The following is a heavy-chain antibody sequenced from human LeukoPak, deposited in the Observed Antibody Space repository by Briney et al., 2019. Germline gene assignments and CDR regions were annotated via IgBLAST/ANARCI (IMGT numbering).Heavy chain of an antibody. V-gene: IGHV4-34*01. CDR3: ARARGYCSSTSCSNDAFDI. Sequence: SETLSLTCAVYGGSFSGYYWSWIRQPPGKGLEWIGEINHSGSTNYNPSLKSRVTISVDTSKNQFSLKLSSVTAADTAVYYCARARGYCSSTSCSNDAFDIWGQGTMVTVSS. J-gene: IGHJ3*02. D-gene: IGHD2-2*01. CDR2: INHSGST. CDR1: GGSFSGYY.